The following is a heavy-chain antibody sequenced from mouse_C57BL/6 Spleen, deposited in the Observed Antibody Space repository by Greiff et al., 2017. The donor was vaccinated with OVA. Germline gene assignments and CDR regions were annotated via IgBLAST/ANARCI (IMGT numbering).Heavy chain of an antibody. CDR3: ARNEYDGRCAY. CDR2: IWSGGST. J-gene: IGHJ3*01. Sequence: VQLMESGPGLVQPSQSLSITCTVSGFSLTSYGVPCVRQSPGKGLEWLGVIWSGGSTDYNAAFISRLSISKDNYKSQVFFKMNSEQAEDTAIDYCARNEYDGRCAYWGQGTLVTVSA. CDR1: GFSLTSYG. D-gene: IGHD2-4*01. V-gene: IGHV2-2*01.